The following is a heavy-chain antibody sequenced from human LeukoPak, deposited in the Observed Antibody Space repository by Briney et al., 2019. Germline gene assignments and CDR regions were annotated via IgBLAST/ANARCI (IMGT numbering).Heavy chain of an antibody. V-gene: IGHV3-21*01. J-gene: IGHJ4*02. CDR3: ARGGDCGTTSCYYFDF. Sequence: KSGGSLRLSCAASGFTFSGYSMNWVRQAPGKGLEWVSSVSTTGYYIYYADSVKGRFSISRDNAKNSLYLQMNSLRAEDTAVYYCARGGDCGTTSCYYFDFWGQGTRVTVSS. CDR1: GFTFSGYS. D-gene: IGHD2-2*01. CDR2: VSTTGYYI.